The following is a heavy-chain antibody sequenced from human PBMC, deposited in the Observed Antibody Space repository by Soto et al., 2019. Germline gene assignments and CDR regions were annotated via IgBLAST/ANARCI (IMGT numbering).Heavy chain of an antibody. CDR2: ISDTGAST. Sequence: EVRLLEAGGGLKQPGGSLRLSCAASGFSFKESAMNWVRQAPGKGLEWVASISDTGASTWYAESVRGRLSISRDNSKNTLYLQMNSLRGEDTAVYYCAKGRGSGWAWYFDNWGQGTLVTVSS. J-gene: IGHJ4*02. D-gene: IGHD6-19*01. V-gene: IGHV3-23*01. CDR1: GFSFKESA. CDR3: AKGRGSGWAWYFDN.